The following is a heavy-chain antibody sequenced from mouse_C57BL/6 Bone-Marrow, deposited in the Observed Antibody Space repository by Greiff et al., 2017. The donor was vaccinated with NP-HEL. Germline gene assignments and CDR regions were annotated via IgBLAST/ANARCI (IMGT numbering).Heavy chain of an antibody. D-gene: IGHD2-5*01. CDR1: GYAFTNYL. V-gene: IGHV1-54*01. CDR3: ARSYSNYVDWYCDV. Sequence: QVQLQQSGAELVRPGTSVKVSCKASGYAFTNYLIEWVKQRPGQGLEWIGVINPGSGGTNYNEKFKGKATLTADKSSSTAYMQLSSLTSEDSAVYFCARSYSNYVDWYCDVWGTGTTVTVSS. J-gene: IGHJ1*03. CDR2: INPGSGGT.